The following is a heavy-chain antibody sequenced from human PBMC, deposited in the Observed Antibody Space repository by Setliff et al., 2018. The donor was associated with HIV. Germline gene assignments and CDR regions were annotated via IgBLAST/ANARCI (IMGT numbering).Heavy chain of an antibody. CDR2: IYSSGST. J-gene: IGHJ4*02. CDR1: GGSISSGSYY. V-gene: IGHV4-61*09. D-gene: IGHD3-9*01. Sequence: SETLSLTCTVSGGSISSGSYYWSWIRQPAGKGLEWIGHIYSSGSTKYNPSLKSRVTISADTSKNQFPLNLSSVTAAETAVYYCARDQPQDYDSLTGYYTGRYFDYWGRGTLVTVSS. CDR3: ARDQPQDYDSLTGYYTGRYFDY.